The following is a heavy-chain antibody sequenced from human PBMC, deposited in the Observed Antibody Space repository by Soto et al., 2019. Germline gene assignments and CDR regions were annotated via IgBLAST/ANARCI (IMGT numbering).Heavy chain of an antibody. Sequence: ASVKFSCNASGYTFTGYYIHWVRQAPGQGLEWMGWIKPNNGDTNYAQKFQGRVSMTRDTSTSTAYMELSSLRFDDTAVYYCARHSGYDYVFDYWGQGTLVTVSS. V-gene: IGHV1-2*02. D-gene: IGHD5-12*01. J-gene: IGHJ4*02. CDR2: IKPNNGDT. CDR3: ARHSGYDYVFDY. CDR1: GYTFTGYY.